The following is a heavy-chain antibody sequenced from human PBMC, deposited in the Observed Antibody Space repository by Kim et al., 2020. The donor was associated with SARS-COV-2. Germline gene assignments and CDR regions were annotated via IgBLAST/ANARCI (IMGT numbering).Heavy chain of an antibody. D-gene: IGHD6-13*01. J-gene: IGHJ4*02. Sequence: TYYADSVNGRFTISRDNSRSTLYLQMNSLRAEDTAVYYCAKVLSAAGLGYWGQGTLVTVSS. CDR3: AKVLSAAGLGY. CDR2: T. V-gene: IGHV3-23*01.